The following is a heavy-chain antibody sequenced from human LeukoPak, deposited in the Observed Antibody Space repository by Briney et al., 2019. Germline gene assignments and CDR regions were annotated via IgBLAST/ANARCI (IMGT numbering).Heavy chain of an antibody. J-gene: IGHJ6*02. D-gene: IGHD2-15*01. V-gene: IGHV3-30*18. CDR3: AKDLDCSGGSCYSLNYYYGMDV. CDR2: ISYDGSNK. CDR1: GLTFSSYG. Sequence: PGRSLRLSCAASGLTFSSYGMHWVRQAPGKGLEWVAVISYDGSNKYYADSVKGRFTISRDNSKNTLYLQMNSLRAEDTAVYYCAKDLDCSGGSCYSLNYYYGMDVWGQGTTVTVSS.